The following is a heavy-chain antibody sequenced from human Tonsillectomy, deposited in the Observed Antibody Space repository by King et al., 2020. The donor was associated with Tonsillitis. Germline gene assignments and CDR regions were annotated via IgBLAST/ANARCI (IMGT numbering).Heavy chain of an antibody. CDR2: IYYSGST. Sequence: VQLQESGPGXVXXSXTLXXXXAXSGGSISXGGYXWSXXRQPPGKGLEWIGYIYYSGSTYYNPSLKSRVTISVDTSKNQFSLKLSSVTAADTAVYYCARGSGGDFDYWGQGTLVTVSS. V-gene: IGHV4-30-4*07. D-gene: IGHD3-3*01. CDR3: ARGSGGDFDY. CDR1: GGSISXGGYX. J-gene: IGHJ4*02.